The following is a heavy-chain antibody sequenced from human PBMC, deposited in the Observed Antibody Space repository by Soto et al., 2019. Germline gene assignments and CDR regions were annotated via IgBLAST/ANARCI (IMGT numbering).Heavy chain of an antibody. CDR3: ASNDTGARFDT. D-gene: IGHD1-1*01. V-gene: IGHV1-2*02. CDR2: INPNNGAT. CDR1: RYIFTAYF. Sequence: ASVKVSCKAPRYIFTAYFMHWVRQAPGQGLEWMGWINPNNGATHYGLSFQGRVTMTRDTSISTAYMELSSLRSEDTAVYYCASNDTGARFDTWGQGTLVTVSS. J-gene: IGHJ5*02.